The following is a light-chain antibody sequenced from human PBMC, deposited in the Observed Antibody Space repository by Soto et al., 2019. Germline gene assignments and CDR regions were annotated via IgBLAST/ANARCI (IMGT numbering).Light chain of an antibody. CDR2: GAS. CDR3: QHYNNWLGT. J-gene: IGKJ4*01. V-gene: IGKV3-15*01. CDR1: QSVISS. Sequence: EIVVTQSPALVSVSPGERVTLSCRASQSVISSLAWYQQKLVQAPRLLIYGASTRATGIPARFSGSGSGTEFFLNISSLQSEDSAIYYCQHYNNWLGTFGGGTEMEIK.